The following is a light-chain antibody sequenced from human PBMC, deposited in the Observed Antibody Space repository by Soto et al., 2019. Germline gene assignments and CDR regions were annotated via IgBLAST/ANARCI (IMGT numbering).Light chain of an antibody. J-gene: IGLJ2*01. CDR3: FSYAGTTNVA. CDR2: EGS. V-gene: IGLV2-23*01. Sequence: QSALTQPASVSGSPGQSITISCTGTSSDVGSYDLVSWYQQHPGKAPKLMIYEGSQRPSGVSNRFSGSKSGNTASLTTFGLQADDEADYYCFSYAGTTNVAFGTGTKLTVL. CDR1: SSDVGSYDL.